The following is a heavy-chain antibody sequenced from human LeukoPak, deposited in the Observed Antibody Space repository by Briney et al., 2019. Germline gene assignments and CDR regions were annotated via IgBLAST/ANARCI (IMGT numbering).Heavy chain of an antibody. J-gene: IGHJ3*02. D-gene: IGHD1-26*01. CDR3: AKDILESEWELLSAFDI. V-gene: IGHV3-53*01. CDR1: GFTVSSNY. CDR2: IYSGGST. Sequence: GGSLRLSCAASGFTVSSNYMSWVRQAPGKGLEWVSVIYSGGSTYYADSVKGRFTISRDNSKNTLYLQMNSLRAEDTAVYYCAKDILESEWELLSAFDIWGQGTMVTVSS.